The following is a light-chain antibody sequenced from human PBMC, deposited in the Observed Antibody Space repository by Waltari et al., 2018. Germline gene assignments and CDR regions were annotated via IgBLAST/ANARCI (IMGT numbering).Light chain of an antibody. Sequence: QSALTQPASVSGSPGQSITISCTGTSGDIGNYKFVSWYQQEPGRAPKLIVYDVSRRPSGVSNRFSGSKSGNTASLTSSGLQAEDEADYYCSSYTTTSSWVFGGGTKLTVL. V-gene: IGLV2-14*01. CDR2: DVS. J-gene: IGLJ3*02. CDR3: SSYTTTSSWV. CDR1: SGDIGNYKF.